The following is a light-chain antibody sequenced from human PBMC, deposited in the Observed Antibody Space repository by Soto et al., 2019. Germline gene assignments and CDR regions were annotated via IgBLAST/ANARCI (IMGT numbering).Light chain of an antibody. V-gene: IGKV3-11*01. CDR3: QQRSISPLT. CDR1: QRVSSY. CDR2: DAS. J-gene: IGKJ4*01. Sequence: IVLTQSPATLSLSPGERATLSCRASQRVSSYLAWYHQKPGQSPRLLIYDASNSATGIPARFSGSGSGTDFTLTISTLEPVDFAVYYCQQRSISPLTFGGGTKVEIK.